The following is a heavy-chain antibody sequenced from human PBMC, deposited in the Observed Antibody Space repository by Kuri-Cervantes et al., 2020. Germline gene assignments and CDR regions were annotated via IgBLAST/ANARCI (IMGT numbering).Heavy chain of an antibody. Sequence: SVKVSCKASGYTFTGYYMHWVRRAPGQGLEWMGGIIPIIGTANYAQKFQGRVTITADESTSTAYMELSSLRSEDTAVYYCARAHLGAPYCSSTSCYSYGMDVWGQGTTVTVSS. V-gene: IGHV1-69*13. CDR1: GYTFTGYY. D-gene: IGHD2-2*01. CDR3: ARAHLGAPYCSSTSCYSYGMDV. J-gene: IGHJ6*02. CDR2: IIPIIGTA.